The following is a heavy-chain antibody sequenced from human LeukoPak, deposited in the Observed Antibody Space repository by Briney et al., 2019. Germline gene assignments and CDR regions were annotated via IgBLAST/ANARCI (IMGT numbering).Heavy chain of an antibody. CDR2: IIPILGIA. J-gene: IGHJ3*02. CDR3: ARQSYAIFGSDLGAFDI. CDR1: GGTFSSYA. V-gene: IGHV1-69*04. Sequence: ASVNVACKAAGGTFSSYAISWVRQAPGQGLEWMGRIIPILGIANYAQKFKGRVTITADTYTSTAYMELRSLRSEDTGVYYCARQSYAIFGSDLGAFDIWGQGTMVTVSS. D-gene: IGHD3-9*01.